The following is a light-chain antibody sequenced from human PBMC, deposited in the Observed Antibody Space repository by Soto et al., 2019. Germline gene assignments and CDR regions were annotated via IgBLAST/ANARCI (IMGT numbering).Light chain of an antibody. Sequence: EIGLTQSPGTLSLSPGERATLSCRASQSVSSSYLAWYQQKPGQAPRLLIYGASSSATGIPDRFSCSGSGTDFTLTISRLEPEHFAVYYCQQYGSSPYTFGQGTKLEIK. J-gene: IGKJ2*01. CDR2: GAS. CDR3: QQYGSSPYT. V-gene: IGKV3-20*01. CDR1: QSVSSSY.